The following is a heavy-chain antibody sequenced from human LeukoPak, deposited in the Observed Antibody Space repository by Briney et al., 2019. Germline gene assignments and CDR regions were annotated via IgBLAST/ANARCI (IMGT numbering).Heavy chain of an antibody. Sequence: PGGSLRLSCAASRFTFSSYSMNWVRQAPGKGLEWVSYISSSGGTIYYADSVKGRFTISRDNAKNSLYLQMNSLRAEDTAVYYCAELGITMIGGVWGKGTTVTISS. CDR3: AELGITMIGGV. CDR1: RFTFSSYS. D-gene: IGHD3-10*02. V-gene: IGHV3-48*04. J-gene: IGHJ6*04. CDR2: ISSSGGTI.